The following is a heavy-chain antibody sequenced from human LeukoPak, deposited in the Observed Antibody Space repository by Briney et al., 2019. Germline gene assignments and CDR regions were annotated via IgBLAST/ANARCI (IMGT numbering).Heavy chain of an antibody. CDR2: ISYSGST. Sequence: KTSETLSLTCSVSGGSFSSSSYCWGWIRQPPGKGLEWIGSISYSGSTFYNPSLKSRVPISVDTSKNHFSLKLSSVTAADTALYYCARSQSGYHYGYHFDSWGQGTLVTVSS. CDR1: GGSFSSSSYC. V-gene: IGHV4-39*02. CDR3: ARSQSGYHYGYHFDS. J-gene: IGHJ4*02. D-gene: IGHD5-18*01.